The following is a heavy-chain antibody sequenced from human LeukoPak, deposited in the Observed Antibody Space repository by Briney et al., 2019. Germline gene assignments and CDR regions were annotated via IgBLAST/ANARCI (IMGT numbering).Heavy chain of an antibody. D-gene: IGHD3-22*01. Sequence: PGGSLRLSCAVYGFTFSSFGISWVRQAPGQGLEWMGWISTYNGKTQYAGKLQGRVTMTTDTSTSTAYMELRSLRSDDTAVYYCARDLTYYYDSSGFEPWGQGTLVTVSS. J-gene: IGHJ5*02. CDR2: ISTYNGKT. CDR3: ARDLTYYYDSSGFEP. CDR1: GFTFSSFG. V-gene: IGHV1-18*01.